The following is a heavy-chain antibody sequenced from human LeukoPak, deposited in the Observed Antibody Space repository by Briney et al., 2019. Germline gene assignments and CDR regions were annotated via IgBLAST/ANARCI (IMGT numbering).Heavy chain of an antibody. D-gene: IGHD6-13*01. V-gene: IGHV3-23*01. CDR3: AKGAASTLGFDP. J-gene: IGHJ5*02. CDR2: LSGNGFVT. CDR1: GFTFSSYA. Sequence: PGGSLRLSCAASGFTFSSYAMTWVRQAPGKGLEWVSSLSGNGFVTYHADSVEGRFTISRGNSRNTLYLQMNSLRAEDTAIYYCAKGAASTLGFDPWGQGTLVTVSS.